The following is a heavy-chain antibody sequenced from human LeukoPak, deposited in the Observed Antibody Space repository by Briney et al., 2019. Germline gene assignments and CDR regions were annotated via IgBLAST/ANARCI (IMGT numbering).Heavy chain of an antibody. V-gene: IGHV3-30*18. CDR1: GFTFSSYG. CDR2: ISYDGNSK. D-gene: IGHD5-18*01. CDR3: AKGGGYSYGTAFCDI. J-gene: IGHJ3*02. Sequence: GGSLRLSCAASGFTFSSYGMHWVRQAPGKGLEWVAVISYDGNSKYYADSVKGRFTISRDNSKNTLYLQMNSLRAEDTAVYYCAKGGGYSYGTAFCDIWGQGTMATVSS.